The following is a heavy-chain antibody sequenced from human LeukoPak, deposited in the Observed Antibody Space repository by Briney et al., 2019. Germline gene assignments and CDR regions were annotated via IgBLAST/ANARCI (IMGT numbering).Heavy chain of an antibody. CDR1: GVSISTYG. CDR3: ARMYSGTSYYFDY. V-gene: IGHV4-59*01. CDR2: FSYSGST. Sequence: SETLSLTCAASGVSISTYGWIWIRQPPAKGLEWMGFFSYSGSTKYNPSLKSRVTMSVDTSKNQFSLKLGSVTAADTAVYYCARMYSGTSYYFDYWGQGTLVTVSS. D-gene: IGHD1-26*01. J-gene: IGHJ4*02.